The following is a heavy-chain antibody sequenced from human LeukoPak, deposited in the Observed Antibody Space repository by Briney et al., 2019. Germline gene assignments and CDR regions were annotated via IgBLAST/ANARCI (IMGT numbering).Heavy chain of an antibody. J-gene: IGHJ4*02. CDR2: IYENGGTT. CDR1: GFTFRSHA. CDR3: AKRGYSYGQFDY. V-gene: IGHV3-23*01. Sequence: QSGGSLRLSCVGSGFTFRSHAMSWVRQAPEKGLEFVSGIYENGGTTYYADSVKGRFSISRDNSKNTLYLQMDSLRGEDTAVYYCAKRGYSYGQFDYWGQGTLVTVSS. D-gene: IGHD5-18*01.